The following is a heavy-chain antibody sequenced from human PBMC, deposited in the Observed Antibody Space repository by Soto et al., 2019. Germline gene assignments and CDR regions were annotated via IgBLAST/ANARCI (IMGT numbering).Heavy chain of an antibody. Sequence: QVQLVQSGAEVKKPGSSVKVSCKASGGTFSSYAISWVRQAPGQGLEWMGGIIPIFGTANYAQKFQGRVTITADEATSTAYMELSRLRSEDTAVYYCARDDSSGYPFDYWGQGTLVTVSS. V-gene: IGHV1-69*12. CDR2: IIPIFGTA. CDR1: GGTFSSYA. CDR3: ARDDSSGYPFDY. D-gene: IGHD3-22*01. J-gene: IGHJ4*02.